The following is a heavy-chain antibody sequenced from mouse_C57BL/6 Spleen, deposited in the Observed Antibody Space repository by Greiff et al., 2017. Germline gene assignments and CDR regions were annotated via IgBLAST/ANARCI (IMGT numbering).Heavy chain of an antibody. V-gene: IGHV2-6-1*01. CDR2: IWSDGST. J-gene: IGHJ4*01. CDR3: ARHEDYSNYGAMDY. D-gene: IGHD2-5*01. Sequence: VHLVESGPGLVAPSQSLSITCTVSGFSLTSYGVHWVRQPPGKGLEWLVVIWSDGSTTYNSALKSRLSISKDNSKSQVFLKMNSLQTDDTAMYYWARHEDYSNYGAMDYWGQGTSVTVSS. CDR1: GFSLTSYG.